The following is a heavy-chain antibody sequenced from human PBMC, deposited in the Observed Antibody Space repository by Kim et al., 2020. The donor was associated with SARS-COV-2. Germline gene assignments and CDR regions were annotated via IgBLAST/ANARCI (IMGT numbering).Heavy chain of an antibody. CDR3: ARRPLYYDILTGYEPPFDY. Sequence: GESLKISCKGSGYSFTSYWIGWVRQMPGKGLEWMGIIYPGDSDTRYSPSFQGQVTISADKSIRTAYLQRSSLKASDTAMYYCARRPLYYDILTGYEPPFDYWGQGTLVTVSS. V-gene: IGHV5-51*01. J-gene: IGHJ4*02. CDR1: GYSFTSYW. D-gene: IGHD3-9*01. CDR2: IYPGDSDT.